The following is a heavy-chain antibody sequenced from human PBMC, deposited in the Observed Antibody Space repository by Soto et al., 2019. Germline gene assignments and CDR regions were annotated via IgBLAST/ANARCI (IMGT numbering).Heavy chain of an antibody. D-gene: IGHD5-12*01. CDR1: GFTPSNYW. Sequence: EVQLVESGGVSVQPGGSLRFSCTASGFTPSNYWMHWVRQPPGTGLVWVSRINTDGSTTTYADSVKGRFTISRDNAKNTLYLQMNSLRDEDTAVYYCVRIRRGDGYTFGYWGQGTLVTVSS. J-gene: IGHJ4*02. V-gene: IGHV3-74*01. CDR3: VRIRRGDGYTFGY. CDR2: INTDGSTT.